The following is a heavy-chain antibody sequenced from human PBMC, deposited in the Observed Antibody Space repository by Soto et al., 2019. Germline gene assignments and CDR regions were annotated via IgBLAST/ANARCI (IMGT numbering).Heavy chain of an antibody. J-gene: IGHJ4*02. Sequence: GSGPTLVNPTQTLTLTCTFSGFSLSTSGVGVGWIRQPPGKALEWLALIYWDDDKIYTPSLKTRLTITKDTSKNQVVLTMTNMDPVDTATYYCAHRRGIAVAAEFDYWGQGTLVTVSS. D-gene: IGHD6-19*01. V-gene: IGHV2-5*02. CDR2: IYWDDDK. CDR3: AHRRGIAVAAEFDY. CDR1: GFSLSTSGVG.